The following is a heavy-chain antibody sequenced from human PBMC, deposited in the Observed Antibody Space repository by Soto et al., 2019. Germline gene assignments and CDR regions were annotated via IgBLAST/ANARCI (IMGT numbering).Heavy chain of an antibody. D-gene: IGHD4-17*01. CDR2: INIAGSGT. CDR1: GFTFSNYW. CDR3: ARDSYAPHV. Sequence: GGSLRLSCAASGFTFSNYWMHWVRQAPGKGLVWVSRINIAGSGTTYADSVKGRFTISRDNAKNTVFLEMQNLRAEDTAVYSCARDSYAPHVWGQGTTVTVSS. J-gene: IGHJ6*02. V-gene: IGHV3-74*03.